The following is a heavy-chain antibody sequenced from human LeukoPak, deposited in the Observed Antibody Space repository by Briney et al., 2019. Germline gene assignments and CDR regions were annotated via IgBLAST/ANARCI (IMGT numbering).Heavy chain of an antibody. CDR2: INIGNGNT. J-gene: IGHJ4*02. Sequence: ASVKVSCKASGYTFINHAIHWVRQAPGQRLEWKGWINIGNGNTKYSQNFQGRITITRDTSATTAYMDLSSLRSEDTAMYYCARRLGRSFDYWGQGTLVTVSS. D-gene: IGHD2-21*01. CDR1: GYTFINHA. V-gene: IGHV1-3*04. CDR3: ARRLGRSFDY.